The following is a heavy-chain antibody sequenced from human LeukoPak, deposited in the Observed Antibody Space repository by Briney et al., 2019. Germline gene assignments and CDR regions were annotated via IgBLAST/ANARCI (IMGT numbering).Heavy chain of an antibody. Sequence: PGRSLRLSCAASGFTFSSYGMHWVRQAPGKGLEWVAVIWYDGSNKYYADSVKGRFTISRDNSKNTLYLQMNSLRAEDTAVYYCARDGDYYDSSGSPWGQGTLVTVSS. CDR2: IWYDGSNK. CDR1: GFTFSSYG. CDR3: ARDGDYYDSSGSP. D-gene: IGHD3-22*01. J-gene: IGHJ5*02. V-gene: IGHV3-33*01.